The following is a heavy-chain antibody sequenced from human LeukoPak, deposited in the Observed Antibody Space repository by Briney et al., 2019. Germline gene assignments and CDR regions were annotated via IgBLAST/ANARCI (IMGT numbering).Heavy chain of an antibody. Sequence: ASVKVSCKASGYTFTSYGISWVRQAPGQGLEWMGWIYSYNGNANYAQKFQGRVTMTTDTSTSIAYMELRSLTSDDTAVYYCARLKNYGDYGYWGQGTLVTVSS. D-gene: IGHD4-17*01. CDR1: GYTFTSYG. J-gene: IGHJ4*02. CDR2: IYSYNGNA. CDR3: ARLKNYGDYGY. V-gene: IGHV1-18*01.